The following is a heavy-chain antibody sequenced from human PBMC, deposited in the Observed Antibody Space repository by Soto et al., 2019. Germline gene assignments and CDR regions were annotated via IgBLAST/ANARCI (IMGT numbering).Heavy chain of an antibody. V-gene: IGHV1-69*12. CDR3: ASGIQLWLRRINNGYSG. D-gene: IGHD5-18*01. CDR2: IIPMFGTA. CDR1: GGTFSTYA. J-gene: IGHJ4*02. Sequence: QVQLVQSGAEVKKPESSVKVSCKAPGGTFSTYAISWVRQAPGQGLEWMGGIIPMFGTANYAQRFPDRVTIDADESTKTVYMELSSLRSEDTAVYFCASGIQLWLRRINNGYSGWGQGTLVTVSS.